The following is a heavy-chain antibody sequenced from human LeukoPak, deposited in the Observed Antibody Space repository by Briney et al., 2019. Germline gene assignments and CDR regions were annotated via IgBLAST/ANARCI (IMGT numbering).Heavy chain of an antibody. Sequence: GGSLRLSCAASGFTVSSNYMSWVRQAPGKGLEWVSVICSGGSTYYADSVKGRFTISRDNSKNTLYLQMNSLRAEDTAVYYCAREPGIAAAGVDYWGQGTLVTVSS. D-gene: IGHD6-13*01. CDR3: AREPGIAAAGVDY. J-gene: IGHJ4*02. CDR1: GFTVSSNY. CDR2: ICSGGST. V-gene: IGHV3-66*01.